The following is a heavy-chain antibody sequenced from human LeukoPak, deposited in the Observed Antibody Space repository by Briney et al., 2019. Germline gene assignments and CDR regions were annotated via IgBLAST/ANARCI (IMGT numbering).Heavy chain of an antibody. Sequence: ASVKVSCKASGYTFTGYYIHWVRQAPGQGLEWMGWINPNSGGTKYAQKFQGRVTVTRDTSSSTVYVELSRLRSDDTAVYYCARTHTDSYYYYYYMDVWGKGTTVTVSS. CDR2: INPNSGGT. CDR1: GYTFTGYY. V-gene: IGHV1-2*02. J-gene: IGHJ6*03. CDR3: ARTHTDSYYYYYYMDV. D-gene: IGHD2-21*01.